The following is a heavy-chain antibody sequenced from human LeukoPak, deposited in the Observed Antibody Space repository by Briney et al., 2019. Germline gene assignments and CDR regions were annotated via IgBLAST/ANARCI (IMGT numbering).Heavy chain of an antibody. D-gene: IGHD3-16*02. J-gene: IGHJ4*02. CDR1: GYTFTSYY. Sequence: ASVKVSCKASGYTFTSYYMHWVRQAPGKGLEWMGGFDPEDGETIYAQKFQGRVTMTEDTSTDTAYMELSSLRSEDTAVYYCATDSDYVWGSYRHFDYWGQGTLVTVSS. CDR3: ATDSDYVWGSYRHFDY. V-gene: IGHV1-24*01. CDR2: FDPEDGET.